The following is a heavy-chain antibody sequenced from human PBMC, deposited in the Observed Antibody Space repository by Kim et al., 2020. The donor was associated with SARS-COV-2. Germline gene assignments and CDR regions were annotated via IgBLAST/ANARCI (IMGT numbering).Heavy chain of an antibody. CDR3: ASATSTAMVAPVGY. J-gene: IGHJ4*02. CDR2: TSYDETNK. CDR1: GFAFTNYA. Sequence: GGSLRLSCAASGFAFTNYAIHWVRQAPGKGLEWVAVTSYDETNKFYADSVKGRFTISRDNSKNTLFLQMNSLRVEDSAVYYCASATSTAMVAPVGYLGQG. D-gene: IGHD5-18*01. V-gene: IGHV3-33*05.